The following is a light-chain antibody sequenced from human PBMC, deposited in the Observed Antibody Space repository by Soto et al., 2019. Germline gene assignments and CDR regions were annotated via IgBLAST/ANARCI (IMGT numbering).Light chain of an antibody. CDR1: QNSGKY. CDR2: AAS. CDR3: EQSYANPYT. J-gene: IGKJ2*01. Sequence: DIQMTQSPSSQSAVVGDRVTITCRASQNSGKYLNWYQQKPGKAPNLLIYAASSLQSGVPPRFSGSGSGTDFTLTISSLQPEDFATYYCEQSYANPYTFGQGTKLEIQ. V-gene: IGKV1-39*01.